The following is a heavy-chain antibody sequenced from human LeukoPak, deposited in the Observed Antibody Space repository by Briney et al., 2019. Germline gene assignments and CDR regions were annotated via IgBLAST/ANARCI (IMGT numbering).Heavy chain of an antibody. D-gene: IGHD3-22*01. CDR1: GGSISSYY. Sequence: PSETLSLTCTVSGGSISSYYWSWIRQPAGKGLEWIGRIYTSGSTNYNPSLKSRVTMSVDTSKNQFSLKLSSVTAADTAVYYCASGVPDYDSSGYYLYYWGQGTLVTVSS. V-gene: IGHV4-4*07. CDR3: ASGVPDYDSSGYYLYY. CDR2: IYTSGST. J-gene: IGHJ4*02.